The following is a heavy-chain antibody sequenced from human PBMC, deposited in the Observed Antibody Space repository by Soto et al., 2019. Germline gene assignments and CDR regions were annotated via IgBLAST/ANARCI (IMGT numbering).Heavy chain of an antibody. D-gene: IGHD5-12*01. Sequence: SETLSLTCTVSGGSISSYYGSWIRQPPGKGLEWIGYIYYSGSTNYNPSLNSRVTISVDTSKNQFSLKLTSATAADTAVYYCARGAYSVSYYFDYWGQGTLVTVSS. V-gene: IGHV4-59*01. CDR3: ARGAYSVSYYFDY. CDR2: IYYSGST. CDR1: GGSISSYY. J-gene: IGHJ4*02.